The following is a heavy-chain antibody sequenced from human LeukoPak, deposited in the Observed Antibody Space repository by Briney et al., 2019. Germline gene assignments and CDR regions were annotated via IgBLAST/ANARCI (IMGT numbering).Heavy chain of an antibody. V-gene: IGHV6-1*01. CDR2: TYYRSKWYN. D-gene: IGHD6-25*01. J-gene: IGHJ5*02. CDR1: GDSVASNSAA. CDR3: ARSPVAAAGSNWFDP. Sequence: SQTLSLTCAISGDSVASNSAAWNWIRQSPSRGLEWLGRTYYRSKWYNEYEASVKSRITINPDTSKNQFSLQLNSVTPEDTAVYYCARSPVAAAGSNWFDPWGQGTLVTVSP.